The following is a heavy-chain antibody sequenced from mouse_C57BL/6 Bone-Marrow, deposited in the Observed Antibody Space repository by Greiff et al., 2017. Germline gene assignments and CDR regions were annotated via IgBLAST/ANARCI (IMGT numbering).Heavy chain of an antibody. V-gene: IGHV5-9*01. CDR2: ISGGGGNT. Sequence: EVNVVESGGGLVKPGGSLKLSCAASGFTFSSYTMSWVRQTPEKRLEWVATISGGGGNTYYPDSVKGRFTISRDNAKNTLYLHMSSLRSEDTALYYCARHGGMVTSYFYWYFDVWGTGTTVTVSS. CDR3: ARHGGMVTSYFYWYFDV. CDR1: GFTFSSYT. J-gene: IGHJ1*03. D-gene: IGHD2-10*02.